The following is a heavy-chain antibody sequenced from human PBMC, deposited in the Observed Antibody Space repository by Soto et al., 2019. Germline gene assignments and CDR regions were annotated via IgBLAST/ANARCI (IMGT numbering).Heavy chain of an antibody. D-gene: IGHD3-10*01. Sequence: PSETLSLTCTVSGGSISSGGYYWSWIRQHPGKGLEWIGYIYYSGSTYYNPSLKSRVTISVDTSKNQFSLKLSSVTAADTAVYYCARRPLRGVFNRSHYFDYWGQGTLVTLSS. J-gene: IGHJ4*02. V-gene: IGHV4-31*03. CDR3: ARRPLRGVFNRSHYFDY. CDR2: IYYSGST. CDR1: GGSISSGGYY.